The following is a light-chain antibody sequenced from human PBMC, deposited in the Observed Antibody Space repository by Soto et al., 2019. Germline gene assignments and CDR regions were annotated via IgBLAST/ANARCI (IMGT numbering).Light chain of an antibody. CDR2: DTS. V-gene: IGKV1-39*01. J-gene: IGKJ4*01. Sequence: DIQMTQSPSSLSASVGDRVTITCRASQSISRYLNWYQQKPGRPPTLLIFDTSTLQSGVPSRFSGRGVGSDFTLTISSLQPEDFAVYYCLQSFTTPLTFGGGTTVEIQ. CDR3: LQSFTTPLT. CDR1: QSISRY.